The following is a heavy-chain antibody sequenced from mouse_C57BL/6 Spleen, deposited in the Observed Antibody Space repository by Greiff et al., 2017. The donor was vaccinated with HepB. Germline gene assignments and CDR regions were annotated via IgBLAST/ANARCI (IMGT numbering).Heavy chain of an antibody. CDR1: GTTLTSSW. V-gene: IGHV1-55*01. Sequence: VQLQQPGAELVKPGASVKMSCRASGTTLTSSWITGVKQRPGKGLEGIGEIYPGSGSTNNNEKLKSKATLTVDTSSSTAYMQLSSLTSEDSAVYYCARDLRDYWGQGTTLTVSS. CDR3: ARDLRDY. CDR2: IYPGSGST. J-gene: IGHJ2*01.